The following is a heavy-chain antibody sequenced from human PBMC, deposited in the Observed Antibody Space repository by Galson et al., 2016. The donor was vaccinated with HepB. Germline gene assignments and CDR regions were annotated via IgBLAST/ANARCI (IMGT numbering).Heavy chain of an antibody. Sequence: SVKVSCKASGYIFTTYGISWVRQAPGQGLEWMGRINIHNGNTNYAQNLQGRVTMTTHTPTRTAYMELRSLRSDETAVYYCARDLGAVAGTVAGPLYTWGQGTLVTVSP. CDR2: INIHNGNT. CDR3: ARDLGAVAGTVAGPLYT. V-gene: IGHV1-18*01. J-gene: IGHJ4*02. D-gene: IGHD6-19*01. CDR1: GYIFTTYG.